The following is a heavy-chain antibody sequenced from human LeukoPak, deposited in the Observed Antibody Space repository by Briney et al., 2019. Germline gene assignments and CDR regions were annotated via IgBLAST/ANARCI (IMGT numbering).Heavy chain of an antibody. D-gene: IGHD3-10*01. CDR1: GFTFSSYA. J-gene: IGHJ4*02. Sequence: PGGSLRLSCSASGFTFSSYAMSWVRQAPGKGLEWVSSITDTGGTTYYSDSVKGRFTISRDNAKNSLYLQMNSLRAEDTAVYYCARDVDYYGSGSEFDYWGQGTLVTVSS. V-gene: IGHV3-23*01. CDR3: ARDVDYYGSGSEFDY. CDR2: ITDTGGTT.